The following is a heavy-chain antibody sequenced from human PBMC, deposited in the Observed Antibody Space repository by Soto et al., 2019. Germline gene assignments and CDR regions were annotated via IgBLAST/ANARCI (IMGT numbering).Heavy chain of an antibody. CDR2: IIPIFVTA. Sequence: QVQLVQSGAEVKKPGSSVKVSCKASGGTFSSYAISWVRQAPGQGLEWMGGIIPIFVTANYAQKFQGRVTITADESTSTDYMELSSLRSEDTAVYYCASGSGITIFGGGTRWGQGTLVTVSS. J-gene: IGHJ4*02. V-gene: IGHV1-69*01. D-gene: IGHD3-3*01. CDR3: ASGSGITIFGGGTR. CDR1: GGTFSSYA.